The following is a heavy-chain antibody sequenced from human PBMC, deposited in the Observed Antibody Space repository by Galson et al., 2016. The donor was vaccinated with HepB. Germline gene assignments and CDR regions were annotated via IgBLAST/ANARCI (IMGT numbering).Heavy chain of an antibody. CDR3: ARGLAGSSSSWYFWYFDL. V-gene: IGHV4-34*01. CDR2: INHSGTT. CDR1: GGSFSGYY. Sequence: SETLSLTCAVYGGSFSGYYWSFIRQPPGKGLEWIGEINHSGTTRYNPSLKSRFTISEDTSRNQFSLNLSSVTAADTAVYYCARGLAGSSSSWYFWYFDLWGRGTLVTVSS. D-gene: IGHD6-13*01. J-gene: IGHJ2*01.